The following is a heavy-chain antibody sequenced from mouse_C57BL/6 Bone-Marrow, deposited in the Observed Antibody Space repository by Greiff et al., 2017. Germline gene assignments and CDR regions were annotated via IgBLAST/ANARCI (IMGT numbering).Heavy chain of an antibody. J-gene: IGHJ1*03. D-gene: IGHD2-14*01. Sequence: EVMLVESGGDLVKPGGSLKLSCAASGFTFSSYGMSWVRQTPDKRLEWVATISSGGSYTYYPDSVKGRFTISRDNAKNTLYLQMSSLKSEDTAMYYCARHRRLDVWGTGTTVTVSS. V-gene: IGHV5-6*02. CDR2: ISSGGSYT. CDR1: GFTFSSYG. CDR3: ARHRRLDV.